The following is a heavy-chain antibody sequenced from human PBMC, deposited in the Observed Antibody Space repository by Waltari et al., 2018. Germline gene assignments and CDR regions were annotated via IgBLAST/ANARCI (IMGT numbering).Heavy chain of an antibody. J-gene: IGHJ4*02. CDR1: GGSISSYY. CDR2: IYYSGST. V-gene: IGHV4-59*01. D-gene: IGHD2-2*01. Sequence: QVQLQESGPGLVKPSETLSLTCTVSGGSISSYYWSWIRQPPGKGLEWIGYIYYSGSTNYHPSLKSRVTISVDTSKNQFSLKLSSVTAADTAVYYCARGVVRSSTFDYWGQGTLVTVSS. CDR3: ARGVVRSSTFDY.